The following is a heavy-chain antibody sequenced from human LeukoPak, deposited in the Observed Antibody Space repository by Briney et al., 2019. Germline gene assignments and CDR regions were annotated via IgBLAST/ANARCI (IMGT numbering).Heavy chain of an antibody. CDR2: IYTSGST. CDR1: GGSISSYY. CDR3: ARDRGTWNDDGFDY. V-gene: IGHV4-4*07. D-gene: IGHD1-1*01. J-gene: IGHJ4*02. Sequence: SETLSLTCTVSGGSISSYYWSWIRQPAGKGLEWIGRIYTSGSTNNYNPSLKSRVTMSVDTSKNQFSLKLSSVTAADTAVYYCARDRGTWNDDGFDYWGQGTLVTVSS.